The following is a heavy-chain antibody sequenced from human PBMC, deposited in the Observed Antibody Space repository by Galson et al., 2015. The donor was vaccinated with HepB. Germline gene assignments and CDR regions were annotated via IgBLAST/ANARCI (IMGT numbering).Heavy chain of an antibody. V-gene: IGHV3-30*04. D-gene: IGHD3-3*01. CDR2: ISYDGSNK. Sequence: SLRLSCAASGFTFSSYAMHWVRQAPGKGLEWVAVISYDGSNKYYADSVKGRFTISRDNSKNTLYLQMNSLRAEDTAVYYCARVHYDFWSGYHYYYYYGMDVWGQGTTVTVSS. CDR1: GFTFSSYA. J-gene: IGHJ6*02. CDR3: ARVHYDFWSGYHYYYYYGMDV.